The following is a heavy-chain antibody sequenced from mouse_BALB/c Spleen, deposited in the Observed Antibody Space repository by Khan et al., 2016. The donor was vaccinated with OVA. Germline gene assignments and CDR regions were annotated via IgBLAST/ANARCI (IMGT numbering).Heavy chain of an antibody. J-gene: IGHJ3*01. CDR1: GFTFSNYA. Sequence: EVELVESGGGLVKPGGSLKVSCAASGFTFSNYAMSWVRQTPERRLEWVASISTGDTTYYSDSVKGRFTISRDKARNILYLQMSSLSSDDTAMYYCARDYWFVYWGQGTLVTVSA. V-gene: IGHV5-6-5*01. CDR3: ARDYWFVY. CDR2: ISTGDTT.